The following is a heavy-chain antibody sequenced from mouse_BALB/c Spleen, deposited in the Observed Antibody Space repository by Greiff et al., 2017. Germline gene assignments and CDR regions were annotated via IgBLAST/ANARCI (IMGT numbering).Heavy chain of an antibody. CDR3: ANSLLRVFDY. CDR2: INPSSGYT. D-gene: IGHD1-2*01. V-gene: IGHV1-4*02. CDR1: GYTFTSYT. Sequence: QVQLKQSAAELARPGASVKMSCKASGYTFTSYTMHWVKQRPGQGLEWIGYINPSSGYTEYNQKFKDKTTLTADKSSSTAYMQLSSLTSEDSAVYYCANSLLRVFDYWGQGTTLTVSS. J-gene: IGHJ2*01.